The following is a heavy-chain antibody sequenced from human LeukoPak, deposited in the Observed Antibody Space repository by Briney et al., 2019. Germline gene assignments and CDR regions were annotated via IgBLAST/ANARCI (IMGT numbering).Heavy chain of an antibody. CDR2: ITASSAAI. D-gene: IGHD6-6*01. CDR1: GFTFNTYT. CDR3: ASCLEYSSSSGDWYFDL. V-gene: IGHV3-21*01. J-gene: IGHJ2*01. Sequence: GGSLRLSCAASGFTFNTYTMNWVRQAPGKGLEWVSSITASSAAIYSADSVKGRFTISRDNAKNTLYLQMNSLRAEDTAVYYCASCLEYSSSSGDWYFDLWGRGTLVTVSS.